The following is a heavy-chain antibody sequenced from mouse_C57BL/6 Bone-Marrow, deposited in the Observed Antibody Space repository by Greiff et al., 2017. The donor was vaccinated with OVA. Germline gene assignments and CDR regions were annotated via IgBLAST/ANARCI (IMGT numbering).Heavy chain of an antibody. V-gene: IGHV1-55*01. J-gene: IGHJ2*01. Sequence: QVQLKQPGAELVKPGASVKMSCKASGYTFTSYWITWVKQRPGQGLEWIGDIYPGSGSTNYNEKFKSKATLTVDTSSSTAYMQLSSLTSEDSAVYYWAREMGWLPYYFDYWGQGTTLTVSS. CDR2: IYPGSGST. D-gene: IGHD2-3*01. CDR1: GYTFTSYW. CDR3: AREMGWLPYYFDY.